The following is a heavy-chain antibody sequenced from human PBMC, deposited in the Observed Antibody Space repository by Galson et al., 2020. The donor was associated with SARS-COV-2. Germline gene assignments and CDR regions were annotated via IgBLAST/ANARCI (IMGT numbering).Heavy chain of an antibody. CDR3: VRGMDAEYFQH. Sequence: ASVKVSCKASGYTFTGYYIHWVRQAPGQGLEWMGWIKPNSGGTNYAQKFQGRVTMTRDTSISTAFMELSSLRSDDTAVYYCVRGMDAEYFQHWGQGTLVTVSS. CDR2: IKPNSGGT. V-gene: IGHV1-2*02. J-gene: IGHJ1*01. CDR1: GYTFTGYY.